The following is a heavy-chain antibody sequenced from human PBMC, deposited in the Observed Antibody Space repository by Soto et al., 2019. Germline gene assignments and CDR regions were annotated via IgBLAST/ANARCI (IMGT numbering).Heavy chain of an antibody. CDR1: GGSISSSSYY. V-gene: IGHV4-39*01. J-gene: IGHJ5*02. Sequence: SETLSLTCTVSGGSISSSSYYWGWIRQPPGKGLEWIGSIYYSGSTYYNPSLKSRVTIPVDTSKNQFSLKLSSVTAADTAVYYCARLAIFGVVNGAWFDPWGQGTLVTVS. CDR3: ARLAIFGVVNGAWFDP. CDR2: IYYSGST. D-gene: IGHD3-3*01.